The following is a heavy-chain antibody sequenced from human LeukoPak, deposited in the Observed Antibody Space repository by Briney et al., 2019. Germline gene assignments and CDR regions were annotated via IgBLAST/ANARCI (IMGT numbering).Heavy chain of an antibody. CDR1: GFTFSSYE. CDR2: ISSSGRTI. CDR3: ARGPAASGYYDSRGRNGYFDY. D-gene: IGHD3-22*01. V-gene: IGHV3-48*03. J-gene: IGHJ4*02. Sequence: PGGSLRLSCAASGFTFSSYEMNWVRQTPGKGLEWVSYISSSGRTIYSADSVKGRFTISRDNAKNSLYLQMSSLRAEDTAVYYCARGPAASGYYDSRGRNGYFDYWGQGTLVTVSS.